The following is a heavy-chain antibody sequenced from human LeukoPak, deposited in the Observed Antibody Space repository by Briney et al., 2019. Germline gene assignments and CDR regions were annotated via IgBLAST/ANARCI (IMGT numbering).Heavy chain of an antibody. J-gene: IGHJ4*02. Sequence: SETLSLTCTVSGGPISSYYWSWIRQPPGKGLEWIGYIYYSGSTNYNPSLKSRVTISVDTSKNQFSLKLSSVTAADTAVCYCARHKPGKLGIHFFDYWGQGTLVTVSS. CDR1: GGPISSYY. CDR3: ARHKPGKLGIHFFDY. D-gene: IGHD7-27*01. V-gene: IGHV4-59*08. CDR2: IYYSGST.